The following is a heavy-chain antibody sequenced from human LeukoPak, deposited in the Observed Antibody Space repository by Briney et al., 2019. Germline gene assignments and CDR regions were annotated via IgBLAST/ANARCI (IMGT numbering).Heavy chain of an antibody. Sequence: GGSLRLSCAASGFTFIDYAMSWVRQAPGGGLEWVSAISGSGDKTFHADSVKGRFTTSRDNSKNTLSLQMSSLRVEDSAVYFCAKDTSAWWYHRAYMNVWGTGTTVTVSS. J-gene: IGHJ6*03. CDR1: GFTFIDYA. CDR3: AKDTSAWWYHRAYMNV. D-gene: IGHD2-15*01. CDR2: ISGSGDKT. V-gene: IGHV3-23*01.